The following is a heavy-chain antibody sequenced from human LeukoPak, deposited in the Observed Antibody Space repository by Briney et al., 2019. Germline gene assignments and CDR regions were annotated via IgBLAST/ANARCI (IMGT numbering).Heavy chain of an antibody. J-gene: IGHJ3*02. Sequence: SETLSLTCTVSGGSISSSSYYWGWIRQPPGKGLEWIGSIYYSGSTYYNPSLKSRVTISVDTSKNQFSLKLSSVTAADTAVYYCARDTSRYCSGGSCYGDAFDIWGQGTMVTVSS. CDR2: IYYSGST. D-gene: IGHD2-15*01. V-gene: IGHV4-39*07. CDR3: ARDTSRYCSGGSCYGDAFDI. CDR1: GGSISSSSYY.